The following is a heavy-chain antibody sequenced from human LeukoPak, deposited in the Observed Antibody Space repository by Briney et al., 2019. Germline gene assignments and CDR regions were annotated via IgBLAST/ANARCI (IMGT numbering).Heavy chain of an antibody. Sequence: GRSLRLSCAASGFTFSSYAMHWVRQAPGKGLEWVAVISYDGSNKYYADSVKGRFTISRDNSKNTLYLQMNSLRAEDTAVYYCARDMHGMDVWGQGTTVTVSS. CDR1: GFTFSSYA. CDR3: ARDMHGMDV. CDR2: ISYDGSNK. V-gene: IGHV3-30-3*01. J-gene: IGHJ6*02.